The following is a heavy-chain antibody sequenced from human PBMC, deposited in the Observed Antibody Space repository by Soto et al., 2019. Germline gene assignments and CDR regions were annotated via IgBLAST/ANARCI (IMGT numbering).Heavy chain of an antibody. CDR2: IIPIFGTA. Sequence: ASVKVSCKASGGTFSSYAISWVRQAPGQGLEWMGGIIPIFGTANYAQKFQGRVTITADESTSTAYMELSSLRSEDTAVYYCARDLISSGWASNWFDPWGQGTLVTVSS. CDR3: ARDLISSGWASNWFDP. D-gene: IGHD6-19*01. V-gene: IGHV1-69*13. CDR1: GGTFSSYA. J-gene: IGHJ5*02.